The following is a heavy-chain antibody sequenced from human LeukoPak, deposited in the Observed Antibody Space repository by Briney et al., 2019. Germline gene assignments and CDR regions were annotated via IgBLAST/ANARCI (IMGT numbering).Heavy chain of an antibody. D-gene: IGHD3-22*01. CDR2: ISSSSSTI. CDR3: ARGRSYYDSSGFDY. J-gene: IGHJ4*02. CDR1: GFTFSDYY. Sequence: PGGSLRLSCAGSGFTFSDYYMSWIRQAPGKGLEWVSYISSSSSTIYYADSVKGRFTISRDNAKNSLFLQMNSLRAVDTAVYYCARGRSYYDSSGFDYWGQGILVTVSS. V-gene: IGHV3-11*01.